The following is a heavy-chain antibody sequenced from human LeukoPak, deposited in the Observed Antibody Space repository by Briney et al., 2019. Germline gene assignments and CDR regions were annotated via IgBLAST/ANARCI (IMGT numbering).Heavy chain of an antibody. V-gene: IGHV3-7*04. Sequence: PGGSLRLSCAASGFTFSDYYMSWIRQAPGKGLEWVANIKEDGSEIYYVDSVKGRFTISRDNAKNSLYLQMNSLRAEDTAVYYCARDSSGWALHSFDIWGQGTMVTVSS. CDR1: GFTFSDYY. J-gene: IGHJ3*02. CDR3: ARDSSGWALHSFDI. CDR2: IKEDGSEI. D-gene: IGHD6-19*01.